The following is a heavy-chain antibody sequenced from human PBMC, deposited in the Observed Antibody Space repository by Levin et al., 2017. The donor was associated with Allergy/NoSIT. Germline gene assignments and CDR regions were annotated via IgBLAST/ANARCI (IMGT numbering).Heavy chain of an antibody. V-gene: IGHV3-64D*06. CDR3: VKKGGIGSGSSTGWFDP. Sequence: PGGSLRLSCSASGFTFSSYTMHWVRQAPGKGLEYVSGTSSNGGTTYYADSVKGRFTISRDNSMDTLYLQMSSLRAEDTAVYYCVKKGGIGSGSSTGWFDPWGQGTLVTVSS. J-gene: IGHJ5*02. CDR1: GFTFSSYT. D-gene: IGHD3-10*01. CDR2: TSSNGGTT.